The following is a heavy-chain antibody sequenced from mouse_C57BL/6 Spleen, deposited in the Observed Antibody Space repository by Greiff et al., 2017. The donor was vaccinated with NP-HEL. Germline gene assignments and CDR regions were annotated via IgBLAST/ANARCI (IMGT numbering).Heavy chain of an antibody. CDR2: ISSGSSTI. D-gene: IGHD1-1*01. Sequence: EVKLMDSGGGLVKPGGSLKLSCAASGFTFSDYGMHWVRQAPEKGLEWVAYISSGSSTIYYADTVKGRFTISRDNAKNTLFLQMTSLRSEDTAMYYCARVITTVVASYYYAMDYWGQGTSVTVSS. CDR1: GFTFSDYG. CDR3: ARVITTVVASYYYAMDY. V-gene: IGHV5-17*01. J-gene: IGHJ4*01.